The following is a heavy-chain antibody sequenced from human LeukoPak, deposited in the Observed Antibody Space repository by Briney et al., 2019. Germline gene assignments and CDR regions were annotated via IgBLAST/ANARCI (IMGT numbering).Heavy chain of an antibody. CDR2: INPSGGST. D-gene: IGHD2-15*01. J-gene: IGHJ4*02. CDR3: ARPDCSGGSCYSGYFDY. CDR1: GYTFTSYG. Sequence: GASVKVSCKASGYTFTSYGISWVRQAPGQGLEWMGIINPSGGSTSYAQKFQGRVTMTRDTSTSTVYMELSSLRSEDTAVYYCARPDCSGGSCYSGYFDYWGQGTLVTVSS. V-gene: IGHV1-46*01.